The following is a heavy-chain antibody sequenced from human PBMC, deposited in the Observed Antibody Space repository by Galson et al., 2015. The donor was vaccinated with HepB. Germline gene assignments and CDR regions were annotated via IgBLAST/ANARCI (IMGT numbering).Heavy chain of an antibody. V-gene: IGHV3-23*05. CDR1: GIAFRDYG. Sequence: SLRLSCAASGIAFRDYGMSWVRQSPERGLEWVSTVDAIGTTTLYADSVRGRFTISRDNSRHTVSLQMNSLRVEDTAIYYCAKDCCGDSFFDYWGHGTLVIVS. D-gene: IGHD4-23*01. J-gene: IGHJ4*01. CDR2: VDAIGTTT. CDR3: AKDCCGDSFFDY.